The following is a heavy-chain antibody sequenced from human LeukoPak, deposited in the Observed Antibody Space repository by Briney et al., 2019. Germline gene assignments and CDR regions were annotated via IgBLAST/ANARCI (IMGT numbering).Heavy chain of an antibody. Sequence: ASETLSLTCAVYGGSFSGYYWSWIRQPPGKGLEWIGEINHSGSTNYNPSLKSRVTISVDTSKNQFSLKLSSVTAADTAVYYCARHTYKDYSHYYYYMDVWGKGTMVTISS. J-gene: IGHJ6*03. V-gene: IGHV4-34*01. CDR1: GGSFSGYY. D-gene: IGHD2-15*01. CDR3: ARHTYKDYSHYYYYMDV. CDR2: INHSGST.